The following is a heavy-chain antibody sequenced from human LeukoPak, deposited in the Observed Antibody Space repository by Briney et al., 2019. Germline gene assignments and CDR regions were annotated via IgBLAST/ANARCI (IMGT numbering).Heavy chain of an antibody. CDR3: ARGGYAHDWRANWYFDL. CDR2: IIPIFGTA. CDR1: GGTFSSYA. J-gene: IGHJ2*01. Sequence: GASVKVSCKASGGTFSSYAISWVRQAPGQGLEWMGGIIPIFGTANYAQKFQGRVTITADESTSTAYMELSSLRSEDTAVYYCARGGYAHDWRANWYFDLWGRGTLVTVSS. D-gene: IGHD3-9*01. V-gene: IGHV1-69*13.